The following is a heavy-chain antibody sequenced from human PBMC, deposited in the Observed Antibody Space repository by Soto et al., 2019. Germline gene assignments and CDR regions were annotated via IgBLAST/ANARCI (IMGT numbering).Heavy chain of an antibody. CDR3: ARDLQPKAPSSCPGWFDP. V-gene: IGHV3-30*03. Sequence: QEQLLYSGGGVVQPGRSMRLSCAASGFTFSNYGMHWVRQAPGEGLDWVAVISYGGSNKYYAESVKGRFTISRDNSKNTLYLQMNSLRSEDTAVYYCARDLQPKAPSSCPGWFDPWGQGTLVTVSS. J-gene: IGHJ5*02. CDR1: GFTFSNYG. CDR2: ISYGGSNK.